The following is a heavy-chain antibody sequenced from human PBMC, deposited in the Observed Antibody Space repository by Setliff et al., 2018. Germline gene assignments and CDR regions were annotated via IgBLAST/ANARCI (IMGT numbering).Heavy chain of an antibody. CDR2: IRSKADSYAT. Sequence: GSLRLSCAASGFTLSGSAVYWVRQASGRGLEWVGRIRSKADSYATAYAASVKARFTISRDDSKNTAYLQVNSLKTEDTAVYYCAITMTTGVDFFDYWGQGTLVTVSS. D-gene: IGHD4-17*01. CDR1: GFTLSGSA. J-gene: IGHJ4*02. V-gene: IGHV3-73*01. CDR3: AITMTTGVDFFDY.